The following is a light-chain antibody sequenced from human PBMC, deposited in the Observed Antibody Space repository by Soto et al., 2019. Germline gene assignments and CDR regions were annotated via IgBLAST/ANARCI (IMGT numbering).Light chain of an antibody. CDR1: ELGDKY. V-gene: IGLV3-1*01. CDR2: QDR. J-gene: IGLJ1*01. Sequence: SYELTQPPSVSVSPGQTVSITCSGAELGDKYSCWYQQKPGQSPVLVIYQDRKRPSGIPERFSGSNSGNTATLTISGTQAMDEADYYCQAWDSGYVFGTGTKVTVL. CDR3: QAWDSGYV.